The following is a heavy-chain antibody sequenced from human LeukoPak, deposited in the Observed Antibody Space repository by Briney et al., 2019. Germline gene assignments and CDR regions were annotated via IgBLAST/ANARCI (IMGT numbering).Heavy chain of an antibody. J-gene: IGHJ3*02. V-gene: IGHV4-34*01. CDR2: INHSGST. CDR1: GGSFSGYY. CDR3: ARGKIPYDAFDI. Sequence: SETLSLTCAVYGGSFSGYYWSWIRQPPGKGLEWIGEINHSGSTNYNPSLKSRVTISVDTSKNQFSLKLSSVTAADTAVYYCARGKIPYDAFDIWGQGTMVTVSP.